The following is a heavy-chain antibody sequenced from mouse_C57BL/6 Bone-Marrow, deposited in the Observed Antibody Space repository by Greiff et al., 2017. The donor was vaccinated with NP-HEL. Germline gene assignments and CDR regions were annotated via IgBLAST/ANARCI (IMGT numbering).Heavy chain of an antibody. D-gene: IGHD4-1*02. CDR2: INPSSGYT. V-gene: IGHV1-7*01. CDR1: GYTFTSYW. CDR3: ARDRASTGTRAMDY. Sequence: QVQLKQSGAELVKPGASVKLSCKASGYTFTSYWMHWVKQRPGQGLEWIGYINPSSGYTQYNQKFKDKATLTADKSSSTAYMQLSSLTYEDSAVDYCARDRASTGTRAMDYGGQGTAVTVSS. J-gene: IGHJ4*01.